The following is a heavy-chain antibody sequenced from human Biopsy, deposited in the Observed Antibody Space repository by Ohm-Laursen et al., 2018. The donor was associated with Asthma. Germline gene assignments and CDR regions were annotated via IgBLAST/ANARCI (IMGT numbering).Heavy chain of an antibody. J-gene: IGHJ4*02. CDR3: ARKAGSCISRTCYSLDF. CDR1: GGTFNTYV. D-gene: IGHD2-2*01. V-gene: IGHV1-69*13. CDR2: INSVFGTT. Sequence: GASVKVSCQSLGGTFNTYVIGWVRQASGQGLEWMGGINSVFGTTTYPQKFQDRVTITADDSTSTVYMELSSLRSEDTAVYYCARKAGSCISRTCYSLDFWGQGTLVTVSS.